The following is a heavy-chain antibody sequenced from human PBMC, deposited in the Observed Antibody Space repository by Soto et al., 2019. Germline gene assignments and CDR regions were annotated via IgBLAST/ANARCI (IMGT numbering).Heavy chain of an antibody. V-gene: IGHV4-61*01. CDR1: GGSVSSESYY. CDR2: VENSGST. D-gene: IGHD2-21*01. Sequence: LSLTCSVSGGSVSSESYYWSWIRQTPGKGLEWIGNVENSGSTKYNPSLKSRVTISVDTSKNQFSLKLSSVTGADTAVYYCARERGDSHWIDPWGQGTLVTVSS. CDR3: ARERGDSHWIDP. J-gene: IGHJ5*02.